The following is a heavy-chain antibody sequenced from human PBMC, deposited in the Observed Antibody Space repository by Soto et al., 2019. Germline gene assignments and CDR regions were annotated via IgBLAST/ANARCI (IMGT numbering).Heavy chain of an antibody. CDR2: FYYSGST. CDR3: ARDSGNYGPVDY. V-gene: IGHV4-30-4*01. D-gene: IGHD4-17*01. Sequence: QVQLQESGPGLVKPSQTLSLTCTVSGGSISSGDYYWSWIRQPPGKGLEWIGYFYYSGSTYYNPSLKSRVTISVDTTKNQFSRKLSSVTAADTAVYYCARDSGNYGPVDYWGQGTLVTVSS. J-gene: IGHJ4*02. CDR1: GGSISSGDYY.